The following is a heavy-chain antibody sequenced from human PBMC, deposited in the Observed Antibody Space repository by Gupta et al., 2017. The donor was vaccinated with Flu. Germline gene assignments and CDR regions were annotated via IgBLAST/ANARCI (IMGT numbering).Heavy chain of an antibody. Sequence: QLQLVQAGAVVKKPGDSLKVSCSASGYNFVGYHIHWVRQAPGQGREWVGRLNPNSGATDYAKKFQGRVTMNRDTYINTAYMELSTVKSDETDVYYCARELAAAGDLDRWGQGTLVTVSS. CDR1: GYNFVGYH. V-gene: IGHV1-2*02. CDR3: ARELAAAGDLDR. D-gene: IGHD6-13*01. CDR2: LNPNSGAT. J-gene: IGHJ4*02.